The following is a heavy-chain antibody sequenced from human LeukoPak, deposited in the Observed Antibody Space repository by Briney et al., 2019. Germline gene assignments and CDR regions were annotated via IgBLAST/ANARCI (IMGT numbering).Heavy chain of an antibody. CDR1: GYTFTGYY. Sequence: ASVKVSCKASGYTFTGYYMHWVRQAPGQGLEWMGWINPNSGGTNYAQKFQGRVTMTRDTSITTAYMELSRLRSDDTAVYYCAKDPGRLPAKPSGDYWGQGTLVTVSS. V-gene: IGHV1-2*02. CDR2: INPNSGGT. D-gene: IGHD3-10*01. J-gene: IGHJ4*02. CDR3: AKDPGRLPAKPSGDY.